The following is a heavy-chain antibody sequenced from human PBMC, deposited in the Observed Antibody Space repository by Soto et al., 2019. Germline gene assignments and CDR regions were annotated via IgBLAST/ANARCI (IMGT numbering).Heavy chain of an antibody. V-gene: IGHV1-46*01. CDR2: INPSGGST. J-gene: IGHJ4*02. CDR1: GYTFTIYY. Sequence: GASVKVSCKASGYTFTIYYMHWVRQAPGQGLEWMGIINPSGGSTSYAQKFQGRVTMTTDTSTSTAYMELRSLRSDDTAVYYCARACSGGSCYSAYWGQGTLVTVSS. CDR3: ARACSGGSCYSAY. D-gene: IGHD2-15*01.